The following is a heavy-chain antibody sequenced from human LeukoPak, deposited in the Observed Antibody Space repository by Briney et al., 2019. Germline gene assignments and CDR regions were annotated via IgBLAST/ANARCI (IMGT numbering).Heavy chain of an antibody. CDR2: ISSSSSYI. CDR1: GFTFSSYW. J-gene: IGHJ4*02. D-gene: IGHD6-13*01. Sequence: GGSLRLSCAASGFTFSSYWMHWVRQAPGKGLEWVSSISSSSSYIYYADSVKGRFTISRDNAKNSLYLQMNSLRAEDTAVYYCARDLRIAAAGTQASSGGDYWGQGTLVTVSS. V-gene: IGHV3-21*01. CDR3: ARDLRIAAAGTQASSGGDY.